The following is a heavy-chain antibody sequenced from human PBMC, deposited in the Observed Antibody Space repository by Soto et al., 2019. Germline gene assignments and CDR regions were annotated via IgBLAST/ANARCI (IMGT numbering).Heavy chain of an antibody. CDR3: ARDKITGLFDY. Sequence: PSETLSLTCTVSGGSISSYYWSWIRQPPGKGLEWIGYMYKTGSTVYNPSFKSRVTISVDTSKNQFSLKLTSVTAADTAVYYCARDKITGLFDYWGQGSLVTVSS. CDR2: MYKTGST. J-gene: IGHJ4*02. V-gene: IGHV4-59*01. D-gene: IGHD2-8*02. CDR1: GGSISSYY.